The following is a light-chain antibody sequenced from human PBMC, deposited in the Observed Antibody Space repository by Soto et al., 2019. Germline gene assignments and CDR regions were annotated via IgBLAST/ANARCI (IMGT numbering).Light chain of an antibody. CDR2: LAS. V-gene: IGKV3-11*01. J-gene: IGKJ1*01. CDR3: HQRQSWPRT. Sequence: IVLTQSPATLSSFAGDRVTLSCRASQAVNTRFAWYQHKPGQAPRLLIYLASNRAAGVPARYSGSGSGTDFTLTISNVEPEDFAFYYCHQRQSWPRTFGQGTKVDIK. CDR1: QAVNTR.